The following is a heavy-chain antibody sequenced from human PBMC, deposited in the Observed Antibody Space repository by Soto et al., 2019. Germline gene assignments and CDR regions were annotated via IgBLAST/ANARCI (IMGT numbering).Heavy chain of an antibody. CDR3: ARRFRQLWHLQHGPYYFDY. J-gene: IGHJ4*02. CDR1: GGSFSGYY. Sequence: SETLSLTCAVYGGSFSGYYWSWIRQPPGKGLEWIGEINHSGSTNYNPSLKSRVTISVDTSKNQFSLKLSSVTAADTAVYYCARRFRQLWHLQHGPYYFDYWGQGTLVTVSS. D-gene: IGHD5-18*01. V-gene: IGHV4-34*01. CDR2: INHSGST.